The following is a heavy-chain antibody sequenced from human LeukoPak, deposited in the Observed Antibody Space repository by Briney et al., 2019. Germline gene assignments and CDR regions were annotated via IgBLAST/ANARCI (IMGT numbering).Heavy chain of an antibody. CDR2: MKQDGSEK. J-gene: IGHJ3*02. CDR3: ARYRSWGAFDI. CDR1: GFTFSTYW. V-gene: IGHV3-7*01. D-gene: IGHD3-10*01. Sequence: GGSLRLSCAASGFTFSTYWMSWVRQAPGKGLDWVANMKQDGSEKYYVDSVKGRFTISRDNAKNSLYLQMNSLRAEDTAVYYCARYRSWGAFDIWGQGSMVIVSS.